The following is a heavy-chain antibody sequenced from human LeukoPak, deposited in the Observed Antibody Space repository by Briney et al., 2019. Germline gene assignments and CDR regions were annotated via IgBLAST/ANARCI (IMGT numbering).Heavy chain of an antibody. D-gene: IGHD3-22*01. CDR1: GGSISSYY. J-gene: IGHJ4*02. V-gene: IGHV4-4*07. Sequence: KSSETLSLTCTVSGGSISSYYWSWIRQPAGKGLEWIGRIYTSGSTNYNPSLKSRVTMSVDTSKNQFSLRLSSVTAADTAVYYCARCHIDYYDSSGYYPCYFDYWGQGTLVTVSS. CDR3: ARCHIDYYDSSGYYPCYFDY. CDR2: IYTSGST.